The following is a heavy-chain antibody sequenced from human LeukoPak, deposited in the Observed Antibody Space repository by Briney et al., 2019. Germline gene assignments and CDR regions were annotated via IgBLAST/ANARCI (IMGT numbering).Heavy chain of an antibody. CDR1: GFTFSNYW. Sequence: GGSLRLSCAASGFTFSNYWMSWVRQAPGKGLEWVANMNQDGSEKYYVNSVKGRFTISRDNAKNSLYLQMNSLRAEDTAIYYCASRRSGWPNDAFDIWGQGTMVIVSS. CDR3: ASRRSGWPNDAFDI. J-gene: IGHJ3*02. V-gene: IGHV3-7*01. CDR2: MNQDGSEK. D-gene: IGHD6-19*01.